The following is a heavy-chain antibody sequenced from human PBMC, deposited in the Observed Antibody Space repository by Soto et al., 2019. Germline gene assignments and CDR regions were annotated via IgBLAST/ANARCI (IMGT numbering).Heavy chain of an antibody. Sequence: SQTLSLTCAISGDSVSSNSAAWNWIRQSPSRGLEWLGSTYYRSKWYNDYAVSVKSRITINPYTSKNQFSLQLNSVTPEATAVYYCARMGWDSGSYYFDYWGQGTRVSVSS. CDR2: TYYRSKWYN. D-gene: IGHD1-26*01. CDR3: ARMGWDSGSYYFDY. CDR1: GDSVSSNSAA. V-gene: IGHV6-1*01. J-gene: IGHJ4*02.